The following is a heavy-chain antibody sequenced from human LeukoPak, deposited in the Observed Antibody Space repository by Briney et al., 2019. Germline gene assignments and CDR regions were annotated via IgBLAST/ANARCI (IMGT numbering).Heavy chain of an antibody. CDR1: GVTFSRYW. CDR3: ASRPPTSRTYYGVFDY. Sequence: PGGSLRLSCAASGVTFSRYWMSWVRQAPGKGPVWVANIKEDGSEKYYVDSVKGRFTISRDNAKNSLYLQMNSLRAEDTAVYYCASRPPTSRTYYGVFDYWGQGALVTVSS. CDR2: IKEDGSEK. J-gene: IGHJ4*02. D-gene: IGHD3-10*01. V-gene: IGHV3-7*03.